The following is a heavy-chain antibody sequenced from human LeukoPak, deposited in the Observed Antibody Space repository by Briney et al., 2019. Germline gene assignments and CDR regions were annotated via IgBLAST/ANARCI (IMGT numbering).Heavy chain of an antibody. D-gene: IGHD4-11*01. V-gene: IGHV3-30*02. Sequence: PGGSLRLSCAASGFTFSTYGMHWVRQAPGKGLEWVSFIQSHATNKYYADSVKGRFTVSRDNSKNTLYLQMNSLTPEDTAMYDCAKDADYHTYCWGQGTLVTVSS. J-gene: IGHJ4*02. CDR2: IQSHATNK. CDR3: AKDADYHTYC. CDR1: GFTFSTYG.